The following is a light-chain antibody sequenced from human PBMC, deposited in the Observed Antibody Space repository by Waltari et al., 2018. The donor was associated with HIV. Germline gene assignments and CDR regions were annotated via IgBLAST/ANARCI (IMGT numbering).Light chain of an antibody. Sequence: QSALTQPASLSGSPGPSITISCTGTSRDVGRYDVVSWYQQHPGKAPNLIIYDVTTRPSGVPDRFSGSKSGNTASLTISGLQAGDESDFYCCSYAGGYTLVFGGGTKLTVL. CDR3: CSYAGGYTLV. J-gene: IGLJ2*01. V-gene: IGLV2-11*01. CDR1: SRDVGRYDV. CDR2: DVT.